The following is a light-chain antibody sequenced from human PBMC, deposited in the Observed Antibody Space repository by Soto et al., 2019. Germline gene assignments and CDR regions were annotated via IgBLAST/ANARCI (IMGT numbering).Light chain of an antibody. Sequence: QSVLTQPPSVSAAPGQKVTISCSGSSSNIGNNYVSWYQPLPGTAPKLLIYDNNKRPSGIPDRFSGSKSGTSATLGITGLQTGDEADYYCGTWDSSLSAVYVFGTGTKVTVL. V-gene: IGLV1-51*01. CDR1: SSNIGNNY. J-gene: IGLJ1*01. CDR2: DNN. CDR3: GTWDSSLSAVYV.